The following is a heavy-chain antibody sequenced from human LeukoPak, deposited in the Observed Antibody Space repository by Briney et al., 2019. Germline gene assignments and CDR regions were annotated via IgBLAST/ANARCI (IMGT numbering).Heavy chain of an antibody. V-gene: IGHV4-38-2*02. CDR2: IYHSGST. Sequence: SETLSLTCTVSGYSISNGYYWGWIRQPPGKGLEWIGSIYHSGSTYYNPSLKSRVTISVDTSKNHFSLKLSFVTAADTAVYYCARGRIAARPRHNWFDPWGQGTLVTVSS. J-gene: IGHJ5*02. D-gene: IGHD6-6*01. CDR3: ARGRIAARPRHNWFDP. CDR1: GYSISNGYY.